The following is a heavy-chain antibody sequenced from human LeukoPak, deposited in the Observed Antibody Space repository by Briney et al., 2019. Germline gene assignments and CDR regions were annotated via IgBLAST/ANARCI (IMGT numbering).Heavy chain of an antibody. J-gene: IGHJ6*02. CDR1: GYTFTGYY. V-gene: IGHV1-2*04. CDR2: INPSSGGT. Sequence: ASVKVSCKASGYTFTGYYMHWVRQAPGQGLEWMGWINPSSGGTNYAQKFQGWVTMTRDTSISTAYMELSRLRSDDTAVYYCARDRSYYDSWSGYYGYYYGMDVWGQGTTVTVSS. CDR3: ARDRSYYDSWSGYYGYYYGMDV. D-gene: IGHD3-3*01.